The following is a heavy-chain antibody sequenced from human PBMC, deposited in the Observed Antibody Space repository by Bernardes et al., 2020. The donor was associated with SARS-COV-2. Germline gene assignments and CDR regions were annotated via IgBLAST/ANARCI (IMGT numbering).Heavy chain of an antibody. J-gene: IGHJ4*02. V-gene: IGHV3-11*06. CDR3: AREYYSNPDY. Sequence: GGSLRLSCAASGFPFSDWYMSWIRQAPGKGLEWVSFISSGSDYIAYAESVKGRFTISRDNAKNSLYLQMNSLTAEDSAMYYCAREYYSNPDYWGQGTLV. CDR1: GFPFSDWY. D-gene: IGHD2-2*01. CDR2: ISSGSDYI.